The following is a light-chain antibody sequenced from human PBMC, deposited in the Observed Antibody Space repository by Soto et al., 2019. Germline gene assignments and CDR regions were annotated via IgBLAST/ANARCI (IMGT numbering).Light chain of an antibody. Sequence: DIQLTQSPSFLSASVGDRVTITCRASQGISSYLAWYQQKPGKAPNLLIYVASTLQSGVPSRFSGSGSGTEFTLTISSLQPEDFATYYCQQLNSYLTFGQGTKVEIK. CDR1: QGISSY. V-gene: IGKV1-9*01. CDR3: QQLNSYLT. J-gene: IGKJ1*01. CDR2: VAS.